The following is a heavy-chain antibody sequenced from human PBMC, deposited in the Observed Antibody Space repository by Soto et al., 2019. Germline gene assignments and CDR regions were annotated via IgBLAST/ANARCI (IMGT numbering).Heavy chain of an antibody. J-gene: IGHJ4*02. V-gene: IGHV1-3*01. Sequence: ASVKVSCKASGYTFTGYAIHWVRQAPGQRLEWMGWINGGNGDTKYSQKFQGRVTITRDTSASTAYMELTSLGSEDTAVYHCARGYCSSTSCQYYFDYWGQGTLVTVSS. CDR1: GYTFTGYA. D-gene: IGHD2-2*01. CDR3: ARGYCSSTSCQYYFDY. CDR2: INGGNGDT.